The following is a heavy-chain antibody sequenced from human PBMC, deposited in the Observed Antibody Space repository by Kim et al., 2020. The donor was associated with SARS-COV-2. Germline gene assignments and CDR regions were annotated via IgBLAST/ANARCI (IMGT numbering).Heavy chain of an antibody. V-gene: IGHV3-66*01. CDR2: IYGGGST. Sequence: GGSLRLSCAASGITVSSNYMSWVRQAPGKGLEWVSVIYGGGSTYYADSVKGRFTISRDNSKNTLYLQLNSLRAEDTAVYYCARDLDYYGMDVWGQGTTVTVSS. J-gene: IGHJ6*02. CDR1: GITVSSNY. CDR3: ARDLDYYGMDV.